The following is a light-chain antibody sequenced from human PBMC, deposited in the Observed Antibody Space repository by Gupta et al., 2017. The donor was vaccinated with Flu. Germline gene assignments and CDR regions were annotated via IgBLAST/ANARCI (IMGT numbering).Light chain of an antibody. V-gene: IGKV2D-29*01. J-gene: IGKJ4*01. CDR2: DGS. CDR3: IQRIQLPIT. CDR1: QGRVHSDGRTN. Sequence: VTPGQTASISCKSSQGRVHSDGRTNLNWYLQKPGHPPQLLIYDGSSRGSGVPDRFSGRGSGTDFTLEIIRLEAEDVGVYYCIQRIQLPITFGGGTRVEIK.